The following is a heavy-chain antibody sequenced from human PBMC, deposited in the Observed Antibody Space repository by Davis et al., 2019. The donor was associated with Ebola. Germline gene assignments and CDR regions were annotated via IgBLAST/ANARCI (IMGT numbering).Heavy chain of an antibody. V-gene: IGHV4-34*01. Sequence: MPSETLSLTCAVYGGSFSGYYWSWIRQPPGKGLEWIGEINHSGSTNYNPSLKSRVTISVDTSKNQFSLNLSSVTAADTAIYYCARSVFYDSTGYYVHWYYDLWGRGTLVTVSS. D-gene: IGHD3-22*01. CDR1: GGSFSGYY. CDR3: ARSVFYDSTGYYVHWYYDL. J-gene: IGHJ2*01. CDR2: INHSGST.